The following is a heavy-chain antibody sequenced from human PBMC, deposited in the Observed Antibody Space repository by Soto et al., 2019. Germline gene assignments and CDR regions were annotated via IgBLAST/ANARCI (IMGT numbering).Heavy chain of an antibody. D-gene: IGHD2-2*03. CDR3: ARDMDVVGDSNYFDY. J-gene: IGHJ4*02. CDR1: GFTFRTHS. CDR2: ISSGSSYI. V-gene: IGHV3-21*01. Sequence: EVQLVESGGGLVKPGGSLRVSCAASGFTFRTHSMNWVRQAPGKGLEWVSFISSGSSYIYYADSVKGRFTTSRDNAKNSLYLEMNSLRDEDTGVYYCARDMDVVGDSNYFDYWGQGALVTVSS.